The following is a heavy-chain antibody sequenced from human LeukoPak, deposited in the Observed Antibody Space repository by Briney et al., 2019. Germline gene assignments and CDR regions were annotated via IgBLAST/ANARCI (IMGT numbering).Heavy chain of an antibody. CDR1: GFTFNTYS. CDR2: ISSSSNYI. D-gene: IGHD6-13*01. J-gene: IGHJ5*02. V-gene: IGHV3-21*01. CDR3: ARDATAGYSPDWFDP. Sequence: PGGSLRLSCVASGFTFNTYSMNWVRQAPGKGLEWVSSISSSSNYIYYADSVKGRFTISRDNAKNSLFLQMNNLRAEDTAVYYCARDATAGYSPDWFDPWGQGTLVTVSS.